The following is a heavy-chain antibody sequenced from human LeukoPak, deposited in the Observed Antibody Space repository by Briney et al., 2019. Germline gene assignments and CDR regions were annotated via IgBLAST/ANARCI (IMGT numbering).Heavy chain of an antibody. CDR2: INHSGST. Sequence: SVTLSLTCAVYGVSFGDYYWSWIRQPPGKGLEWIGEINHSGSTNYNTSIKTRVTISVDTSKNQFSLKLSSVTDADTAVYYCARGRGCIAGKNNWFDPWGQGTLVTVSS. J-gene: IGHJ5*02. CDR1: GVSFGDYY. CDR3: ARGRGCIAGKNNWFDP. V-gene: IGHV4-34*01. D-gene: IGHD6-13*01.